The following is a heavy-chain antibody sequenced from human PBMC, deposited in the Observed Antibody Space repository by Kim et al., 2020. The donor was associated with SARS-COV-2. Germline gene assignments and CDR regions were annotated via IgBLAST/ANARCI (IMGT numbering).Heavy chain of an antibody. Sequence: GGSLRLSCAASGFTFSSYGMHWVRQAPGKGLEWVAVIWYDGSNKYYADSVKGRFTISRDNSKNTLYLQMNSLRAEDTAVYYCARQPGTTTGLDYWGQGTLVTVSS. J-gene: IGHJ4*02. CDR3: ARQPGTTTGLDY. CDR2: IWYDGSNK. CDR1: GFTFSSYG. D-gene: IGHD1-1*01. V-gene: IGHV3-33*01.